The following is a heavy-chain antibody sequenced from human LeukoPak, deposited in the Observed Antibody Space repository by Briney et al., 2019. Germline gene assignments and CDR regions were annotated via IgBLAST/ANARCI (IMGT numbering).Heavy chain of an antibody. Sequence: GSSVKVSCKASGGTFSSYAISWVRQAPGQGLEWMGGIIPIFGTANYAQKFQGRVTITADESTSTAYMELSSLRSEDTAVYYCARGGLWFGELFDPNFDYWCQGTLVTVSS. CDR3: ARGGLWFGELFDPNFDY. D-gene: IGHD3-10*01. J-gene: IGHJ4*02. CDR1: GGTFSSYA. CDR2: IIPIFGTA. V-gene: IGHV1-69*01.